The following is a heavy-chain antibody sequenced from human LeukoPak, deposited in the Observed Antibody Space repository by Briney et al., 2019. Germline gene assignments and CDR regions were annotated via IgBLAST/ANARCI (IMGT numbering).Heavy chain of an antibody. Sequence: SETLSLTCTVSGGSISRSSYYWGWIRQPPGKGLEWIGSIYYSDSGKMYYNPSLKSRVTISADTSKNLFSLKVSSVTAADTAVYYCARRPPALGAFDIWGQGTMVSVSS. V-gene: IGHV4-39*01. CDR3: ARRPPALGAFDI. J-gene: IGHJ3*02. CDR2: IYYSDSGKM. CDR1: GGSISRSSYY.